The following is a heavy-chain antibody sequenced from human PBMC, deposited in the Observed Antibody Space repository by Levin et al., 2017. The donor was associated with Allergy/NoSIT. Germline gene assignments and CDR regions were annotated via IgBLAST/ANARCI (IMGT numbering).Heavy chain of an antibody. V-gene: IGHV5-51*01. CDR1: GYSFTSYW. J-gene: IGHJ1*01. CDR2: IYPGDSDT. D-gene: IGHD6-19*01. CDR3: ARQGGRYSSGWFD. Sequence: GESLKISCKGSGYSFTSYWIGWVRQMPGKGLEWMGIIYPGDSDTRYFPSFQGQVTISADKSISTAYLQWSSPKASDTAMYYCARQGGRYSSGWFDWGQGTLVTVSS.